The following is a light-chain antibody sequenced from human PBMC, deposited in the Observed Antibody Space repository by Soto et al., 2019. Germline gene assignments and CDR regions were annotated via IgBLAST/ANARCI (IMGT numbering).Light chain of an antibody. CDR2: SDN. V-gene: IGLV1-44*01. CDR3: AAWDDSLIGPV. CDR1: SSNIGSNS. Sequence: QSVLTQPPSVSAAPGQKVTISCSGSSSNIGSNSVNWYQHLPGAAPKVLMYSDNQRPSGVPDRFSGSKSGTSASLAISGLQSDDEADYYCAAWDDSLIGPVFGGGTKVTVL. J-gene: IGLJ3*02.